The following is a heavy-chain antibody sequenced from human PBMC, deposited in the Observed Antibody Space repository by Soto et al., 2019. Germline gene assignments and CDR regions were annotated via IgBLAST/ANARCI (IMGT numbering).Heavy chain of an antibody. D-gene: IGHD6-13*01. J-gene: IGHJ4*02. CDR2: IKQDGSEK. CDR1: GFTFSSYW. Sequence: GGSLRLSCAGSGFTFSSYWMSWVRQAPGKGLEWVANIKQDGSEKYYVDSVKGRFTISRDNAKNSLYLQMNSLRAEDTAVYYCARDGQLVINYFDYWGQGTLVTVSS. CDR3: ARDGQLVINYFDY. V-gene: IGHV3-7*01.